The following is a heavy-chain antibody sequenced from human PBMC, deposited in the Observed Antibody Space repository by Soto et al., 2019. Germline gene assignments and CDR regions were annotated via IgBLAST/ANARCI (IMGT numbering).Heavy chain of an antibody. D-gene: IGHD5-12*01. CDR2: IDPSDSYT. Sequence: GEALKISCKGSGYSFTSYWISWVRQMPGKGLEWMGRIDPSDSYTNYSPSFQGHVTISADKSISTAYLQWSSLKASDTAMYYCAFQDVDNDPRDWGQGTLVTVSS. CDR1: GYSFTSYW. J-gene: IGHJ4*02. CDR3: AFQDVDNDPRD. V-gene: IGHV5-10-1*01.